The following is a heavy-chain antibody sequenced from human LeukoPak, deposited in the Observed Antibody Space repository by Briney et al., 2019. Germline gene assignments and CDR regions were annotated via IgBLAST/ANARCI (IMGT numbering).Heavy chain of an antibody. Sequence: GGSLRLSCAASGFTFSSYWMHWVRQAPGKGLEWVAVISYDGSNKYYADSVKGRFTISRDNSKNTLYLQMNSLRAEDTAVYYCARELESWGQGTLVTVSS. J-gene: IGHJ5*02. D-gene: IGHD3-3*02. CDR2: ISYDGSNK. V-gene: IGHV3-30-3*01. CDR3: ARELES. CDR1: GFTFSSYW.